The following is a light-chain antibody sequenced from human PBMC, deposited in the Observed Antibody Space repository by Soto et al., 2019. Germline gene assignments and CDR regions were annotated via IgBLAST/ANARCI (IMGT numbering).Light chain of an antibody. CDR1: QTLSINS. CDR2: AAS. V-gene: IGKV3-20*01. Sequence: EIVLTQSPDTLSLSPGERATLFCRASQTLSINSLAWYQQKPGQAPRLLIYAASTRDTGIPDRFNGSGSGTDFALTINRLEPEYFAVYYCQQYDGAPLTFGPGTKVDVK. J-gene: IGKJ3*01. CDR3: QQYDGAPLT.